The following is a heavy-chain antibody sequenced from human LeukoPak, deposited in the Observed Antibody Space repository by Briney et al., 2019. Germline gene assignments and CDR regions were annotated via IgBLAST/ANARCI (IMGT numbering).Heavy chain of an antibody. CDR1: GGSISSSSYY. V-gene: IGHV4-39*01. J-gene: IGHJ4*02. D-gene: IGHD3-16*02. CDR3: ARGPNYVWGSYRYFDY. CDR2: IYYSGNT. Sequence: SETLSLTCTVSGGSISSSSYYWGWIRQPPGKGLEWIGSIYYSGNTYYNPSLKSRVTTSVDTSKNQFSLKLSSVTAADTAVYYCARGPNYVWGSYRYFDYWGQGTLVTVSS.